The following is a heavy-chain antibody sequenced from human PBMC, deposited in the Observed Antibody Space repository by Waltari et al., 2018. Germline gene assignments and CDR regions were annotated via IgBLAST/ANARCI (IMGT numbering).Heavy chain of an antibody. CDR1: GCSIRSYY. CDR2: IFTSGIT. Sequence: QVQLQESGPGLVKPLETLSLTCPVPGCSIRSYYWSWIRQPAGKGLEWIGHIFTSGITKYNPSLKSRVTMSVDTSKNQFSLKLTTVTAADTAVYYCARESGDYSPFDNWGQGTLVTVSS. CDR3: ARESGDYSPFDN. V-gene: IGHV4-4*07. D-gene: IGHD4-17*01. J-gene: IGHJ4*02.